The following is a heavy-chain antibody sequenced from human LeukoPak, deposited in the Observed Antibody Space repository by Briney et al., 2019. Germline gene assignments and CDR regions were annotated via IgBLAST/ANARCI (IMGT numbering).Heavy chain of an antibody. J-gene: IGHJ2*01. CDR3: ARGRLRAARYFDL. Sequence: SETLSLTCAVYGGSFSGYYWSWIRQPPGKGLGWIGEINHSGSTNYNPSLKSRVTISVDTSKNQFSLKLNSVTPEDTAVYYCARGRLRAARYFDLWGRGTLVTVSS. CDR1: GGSFSGYY. V-gene: IGHV4-34*01. CDR2: INHSGST. D-gene: IGHD3-16*01.